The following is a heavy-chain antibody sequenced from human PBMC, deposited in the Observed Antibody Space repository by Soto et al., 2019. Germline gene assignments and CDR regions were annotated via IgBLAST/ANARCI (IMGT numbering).Heavy chain of an antibody. V-gene: IGHV1-18*01. CDR1: GYTFTSYG. Sequence: ASVKVSCKASGYTFTSYGISWVRQAPGQGLEWMGWISANSGDTNYAQKFQGRVTMTRDTSISTAYMELSRLRSDDTAVYYCARSPYNEQWLVRGDWFDPWGQGTLVTVSS. D-gene: IGHD6-19*01. J-gene: IGHJ5*02. CDR3: ARSPYNEQWLVRGDWFDP. CDR2: ISANSGDT.